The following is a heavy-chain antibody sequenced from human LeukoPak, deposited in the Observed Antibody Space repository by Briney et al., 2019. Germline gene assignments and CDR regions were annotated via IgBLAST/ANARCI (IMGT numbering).Heavy chain of an antibody. V-gene: IGHV4-59*12. J-gene: IGHJ4*02. CDR3: ARDFKGYSLFDY. D-gene: IGHD6-13*01. Sequence: SETLSLTCTVSGGSISSFYWNWIRLPPGKGLELIGYIYYSGRTNYNPSLKSRVTISVDSSKNQFSLNLSSVTAADTAVYYCARDFKGYSLFDYWGQGTLVTVSS. CDR2: IYYSGRT. CDR1: GGSISSFY.